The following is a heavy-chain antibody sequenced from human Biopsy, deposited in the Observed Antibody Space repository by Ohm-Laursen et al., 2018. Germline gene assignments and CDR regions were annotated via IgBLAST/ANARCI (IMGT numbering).Heavy chain of an antibody. CDR1: GGTFTNYA. J-gene: IGHJ4*02. D-gene: IGHD1-1*01. CDR2: IIPIFGTA. Sequence: SSVKVSCKASGGTFTNYAISWVRQAPGRGLEWMGGIIPIFGTANYAQKFQGRVTITADESTSTAYMELSSLRSEDTAVYYCAADINVWNVNYWGQGTQVTVSS. CDR3: AADINVWNVNY. V-gene: IGHV1-69*01.